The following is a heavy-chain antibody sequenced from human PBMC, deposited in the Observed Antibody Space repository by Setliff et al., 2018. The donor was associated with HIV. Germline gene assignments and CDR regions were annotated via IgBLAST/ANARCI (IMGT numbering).Heavy chain of an antibody. CDR3: ARGFKNEYEFSGYMDV. J-gene: IGHJ6*03. Sequence: ASETLSLTCAVYGGSFSGYYWSWIRQPPGKGLEWIGEINHSGSTNYNPSLKSRVTISVDTSKRQVFLKVPFVDAADTAVYFCARGFKNEYEFSGYMDVWGNGTMVTVSS. V-gene: IGHV4-34*01. CDR2: INHSGST. D-gene: IGHD2-15*01. CDR1: GGSFSGYY.